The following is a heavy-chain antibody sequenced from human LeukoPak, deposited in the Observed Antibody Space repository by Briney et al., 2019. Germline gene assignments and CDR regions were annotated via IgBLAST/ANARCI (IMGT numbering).Heavy chain of an antibody. V-gene: IGHV3-15*01. CDR1: GLTFANAW. Sequence: GGSLRLSCAASGLTFANAWMNWVRQAPGKGLEWVGRIYSKSDGGTTEYAAPVKGRFSISRDDSKNTLYLQMHSLKTEDTAVYYCAKGSNSYDSSDFDCWGQGTLVTVSS. D-gene: IGHD3-22*01. CDR3: AKGSNSYDSSDFDC. J-gene: IGHJ4*02. CDR2: IYSKSDGGTT.